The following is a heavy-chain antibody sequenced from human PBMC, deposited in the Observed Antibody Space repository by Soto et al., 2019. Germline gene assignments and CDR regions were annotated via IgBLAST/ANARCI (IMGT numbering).Heavy chain of an antibody. Sequence: ASVKVSCKASGYTFTNYYIHWVRQAPGQGLEWMGRMNPNSGNTGYAQKFQGRVTMTRNTSISTAYMELSSLRSEDTAVYYCARGHSGALNAFDIWGQGTMVTVSS. D-gene: IGHD6-25*01. CDR3: ARGHSGALNAFDI. J-gene: IGHJ3*02. CDR1: GYTFTNYY. V-gene: IGHV1-8*02. CDR2: MNPNSGNT.